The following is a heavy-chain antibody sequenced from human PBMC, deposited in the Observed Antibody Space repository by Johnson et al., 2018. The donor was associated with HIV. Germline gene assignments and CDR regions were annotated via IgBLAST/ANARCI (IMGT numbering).Heavy chain of an antibody. CDR3: AKGFFELDDAFDI. V-gene: IGHV3-30*02. CDR2: IRYDGSNK. D-gene: IGHD3/OR15-3a*01. CDR1: GFTVSSNY. J-gene: IGHJ3*02. Sequence: HVQLVESGGGVVQPGTSLRLSCAASGFTVSSNYMSWVRQAPGKGLEWVAFIRYDGSNKYYADSVKGRFTISRDNSKNTLYLQMNSLRAEDTAVDYCAKGFFELDDAFDIWGQGTMVTVSS.